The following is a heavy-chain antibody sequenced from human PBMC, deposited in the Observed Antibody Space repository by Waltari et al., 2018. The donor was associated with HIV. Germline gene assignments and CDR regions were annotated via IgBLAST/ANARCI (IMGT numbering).Heavy chain of an antibody. CDR3: ARINALAGFQAFDV. CDR2: IDWDDDK. J-gene: IGHJ3*01. CDR1: GFSLTTSGMC. Sequence: QVTLRESGPALVKSTQTLTLTCTFSGFSLTTSGMCVSWIRQPPGKALEWLALIDWDDDKYYNTSLKTRLTISQDTSKNQVVLTMTNMDPVDTATYYCARINALAGFQAFDVWGQGTVVTVSS. V-gene: IGHV2-70*01. D-gene: IGHD6-19*01.